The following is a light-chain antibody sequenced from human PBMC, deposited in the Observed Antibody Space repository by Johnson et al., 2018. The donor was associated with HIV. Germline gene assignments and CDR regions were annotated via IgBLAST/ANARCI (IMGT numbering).Light chain of an antibody. V-gene: IGLV1-51*01. Sequence: QSVLTQPPSVSAAPGQKVTISCSGSSSNIGNNYVSWYQQLPGTAPKLLIYDNNKRPSGIPDRFSGSKSGTSATLGITGLQTGDEADYYCGTWDSSLSAYVLETGTKVTVL. J-gene: IGLJ1*01. CDR1: SSNIGNNY. CDR3: GTWDSSLSAYV. CDR2: DNN.